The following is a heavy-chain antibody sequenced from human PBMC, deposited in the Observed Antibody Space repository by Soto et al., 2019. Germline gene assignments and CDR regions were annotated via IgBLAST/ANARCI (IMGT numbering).Heavy chain of an antibody. CDR1: GFICSSYD. V-gene: IGHV3-23*01. J-gene: IGHJ3*02. D-gene: IGHD2-8*02. CDR2: ILVDGRT. Sequence: PGGSLSLSCAASGFICSSYDMSWVRQAPGKGLEWVSTILVDGRTFYVDSVKGRFTISRDNSKNTVYLQMNSLTAGDTALYYCAKATATGGGAFDICGQGTMVTVSS. CDR3: AKATATGGGAFDI.